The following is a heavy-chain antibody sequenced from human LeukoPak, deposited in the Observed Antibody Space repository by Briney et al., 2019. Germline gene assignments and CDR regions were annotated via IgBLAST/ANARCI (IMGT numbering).Heavy chain of an antibody. D-gene: IGHD2-2*02. J-gene: IGHJ5*02. Sequence: GGSLRLSCAASGFTFSSYAMSWVRQAPGKGLEWVSATCDSGGSTYYAASVKGQFTFSRDSSKNTLYLQMNSLRAEDTAVYYCAKLSGTSCYKSAGSWGQGTLVTVSS. CDR3: AKLSGTSCYKSAGS. CDR2: TCDSGGST. V-gene: IGHV3-23*01. CDR1: GFTFSSYA.